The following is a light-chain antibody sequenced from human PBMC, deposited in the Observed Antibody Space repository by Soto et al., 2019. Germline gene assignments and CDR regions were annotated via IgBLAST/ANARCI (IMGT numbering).Light chain of an antibody. J-gene: IGKJ2*03. V-gene: IGKV1-39*01. CDR1: RSVGSR. Sequence: DIQVTQSPSSLTASIGERVTITCRASRSVGSRLNWYQQKPGKAPALLIYDATDLQTGVPSRFRGRRSGSNFPLTITSLQPENVATSYCQHSFGTPPYSFRQGT. CDR2: DAT. CDR3: QHSFGTPPYS.